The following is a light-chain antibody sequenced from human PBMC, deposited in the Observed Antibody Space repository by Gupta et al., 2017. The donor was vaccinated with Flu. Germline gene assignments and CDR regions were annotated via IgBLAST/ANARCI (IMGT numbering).Light chain of an antibody. CDR1: SCPRQY. CDR3: QSTDNSGVDVIV. Sequence: GDSCPRQYTYWYQHKLGQASLLIIDKDLERPSGITERFSASSSGTTVTLTSIGVQAEDDAAYYCQSTDNSGVDVIVFGGGTRLTVL. CDR2: KDL. V-gene: IGLV3-25*03. J-gene: IGLJ2*01.